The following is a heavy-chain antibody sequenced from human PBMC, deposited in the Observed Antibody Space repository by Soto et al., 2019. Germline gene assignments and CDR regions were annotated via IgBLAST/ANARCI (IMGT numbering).Heavy chain of an antibody. CDR2: IYDDGKT. D-gene: IGHD5-12*01. V-gene: IGHV3-53*01. Sequence: GGSLRLSCAASVFSVSRNFMSWVRQAPGKGLEWVSVIYDDGKTYYADSVKGRFTISRDNSKNTLYLQIYSLRVDDTAVYYCARTRLFDASGYYYYYYGMDVWGQGTTVTVSS. CDR1: VFSVSRNF. CDR3: ARTRLFDASGYYYYYYGMDV. J-gene: IGHJ6*02.